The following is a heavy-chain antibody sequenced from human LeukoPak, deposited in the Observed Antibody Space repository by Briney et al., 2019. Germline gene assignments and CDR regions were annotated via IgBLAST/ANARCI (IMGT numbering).Heavy chain of an antibody. J-gene: IGHJ5*02. V-gene: IGHV3-23*01. CDR2: ISGSGVST. D-gene: IGHD5-12*01. CDR1: GFTFSQYA. Sequence: GGSLRLSCAASGFTFSQYAMSWVRQTPGKGLEWVSTISGSGVSTYYADSVKGRFTISRDNSKNTLYLQMNSLRAEDTAIYYCAKHFRGYDNNFDQSGQGTLVTVSS. CDR3: AKHFRGYDNNFDQ.